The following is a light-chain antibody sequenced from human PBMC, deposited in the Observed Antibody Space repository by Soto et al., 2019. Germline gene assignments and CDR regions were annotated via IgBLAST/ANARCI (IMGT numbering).Light chain of an antibody. CDR1: SGDVGGHDY. Sequence: QSALTQPASVSGSPGQSITISCTGTSGDVGGHDYVSWYQHHPDKAPKLIIFEVSSRPSGVSNRFSGSKSGNTASLTISGLQTADEADYYCSSYTNFSPFGFGTGTKLTVL. J-gene: IGLJ1*01. CDR2: EVS. CDR3: SSYTNFSPFG. V-gene: IGLV2-14*01.